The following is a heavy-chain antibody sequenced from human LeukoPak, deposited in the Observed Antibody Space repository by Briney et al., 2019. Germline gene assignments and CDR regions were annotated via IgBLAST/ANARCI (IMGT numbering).Heavy chain of an antibody. J-gene: IGHJ4*02. V-gene: IGHV1-18*01. CDR1: GYTFTSYG. D-gene: IGHD3-10*01. CDR3: ARLNSLWFGELDFDY. Sequence: ASVKVSCKASGYTFTSYGISWVRQAPGQGLEWMGWISAYNGNTNYAQKLQGRVTMTTDTSTSTAHMELRSLRSDDTAVYYCARLNSLWFGELDFDYWGQGTLVTVSS. CDR2: ISAYNGNT.